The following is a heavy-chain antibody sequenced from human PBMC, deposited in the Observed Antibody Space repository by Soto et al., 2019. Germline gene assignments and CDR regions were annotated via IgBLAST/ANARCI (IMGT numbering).Heavy chain of an antibody. V-gene: IGHV3-23*01. CDR2: IGGSGGST. D-gene: IGHD4-4*01. Sequence: PAVSLRLSFAASGFTFSSYAMSGVRPAPGKGLEWVSAIGGSGGSTYYADSVKGRFTISRDNSKNTLYLQMNSLRAEDTAVYYCAKYGLFTVTTTWFDPWGQGTLVNVSA. CDR3: AKYGLFTVTTTWFDP. J-gene: IGHJ5*02. CDR1: GFTFSSYA.